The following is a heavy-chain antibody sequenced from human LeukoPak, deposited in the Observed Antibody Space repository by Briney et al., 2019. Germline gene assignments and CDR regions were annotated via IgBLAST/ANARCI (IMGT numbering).Heavy chain of an antibody. CDR3: ARPPGTTVTTVFVY. V-gene: IGHV3-23*01. CDR1: GFTFSSYA. J-gene: IGHJ4*02. D-gene: IGHD4-17*01. Sequence: GGSLTLSCAASGFTFSSYAMSWVRQAPGKGLEWVSAISGGGGSTYYADSVKGRFTISRDNSKNTLYLQMNSLRAEDTAVYYCARPPGTTVTTVFVYWGQGTLVTVSS. CDR2: ISGGGGST.